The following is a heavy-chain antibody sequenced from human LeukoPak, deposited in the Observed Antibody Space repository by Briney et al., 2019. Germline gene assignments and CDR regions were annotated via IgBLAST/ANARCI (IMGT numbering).Heavy chain of an antibody. CDR2: INPYSGGT. D-gene: IGHD2-2*01. CDR3: VRDRTKYCSSTSCPLDY. CDR1: GYTFTSYY. J-gene: IGHJ4*02. V-gene: IGHV1-2*02. Sequence: ASVKVSCKASGYTFTSYYMHWVRQAPGQGLEWMGWINPYSGGTNYAQKFQGRVTMTRDTSISTAYMELSRLRSDDTAVYYCVRDRTKYCSSTSCPLDYWGQGTLVTVSS.